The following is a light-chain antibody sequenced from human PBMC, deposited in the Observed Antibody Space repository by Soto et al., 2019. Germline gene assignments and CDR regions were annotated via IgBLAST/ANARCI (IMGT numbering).Light chain of an antibody. J-gene: IGKJ5*01. CDR2: KAS. CDR3: QQYNSYST. Sequence: IQIIQSPSTLSASVGDRVTITCRASQTISSWLAWYQQKPGKAPKLLIYKASSLESGVPSRFSGSGSGTEFTLTISSLQPDDFATYYCQQYNSYSTFGQGTRLEI. V-gene: IGKV1-5*03. CDR1: QTISSW.